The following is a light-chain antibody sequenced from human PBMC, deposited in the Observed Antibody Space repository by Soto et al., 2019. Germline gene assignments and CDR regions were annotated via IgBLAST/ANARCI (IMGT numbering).Light chain of an antibody. CDR3: NSYVAGSNV. CDR1: GSNIGSRD. CDR2: RND. V-gene: IGLV1-47*02. Sequence: QSVLTQPPSASGTPGQRVTISCSGSGSNIGSRDVYWYQHLPGTAPKVLIYRNDQRPSGVPDRFSASRSGTSASLAISGLRSEDEADYYCNSYVAGSNVFGTGTKVTVL. J-gene: IGLJ1*01.